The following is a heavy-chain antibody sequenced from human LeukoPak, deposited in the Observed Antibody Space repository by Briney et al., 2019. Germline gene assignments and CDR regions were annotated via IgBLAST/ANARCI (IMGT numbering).Heavy chain of an antibody. CDR3: ARDRYPMSAQYYFDY. D-gene: IGHD3-10*02. CDR2: ISSSGSTI. J-gene: IGHJ4*02. CDR1: GFTFSSNE. Sequence: GGSLRLSCAASGFTFSSNEMNWVRQAPGKGLEWVSYISSSGSTIYYADSVKGRFTISRDNAKNSLYLQMNSLRAEDTAVYYCARDRYPMSAQYYFDYWGQGTLVTVSS. V-gene: IGHV3-48*03.